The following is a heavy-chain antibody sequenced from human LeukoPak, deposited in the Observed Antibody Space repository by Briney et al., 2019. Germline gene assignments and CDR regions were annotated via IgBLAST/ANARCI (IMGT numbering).Heavy chain of an antibody. CDR2: ISNDGSNT. J-gene: IGHJ4*02. Sequence: GGSLRLSCATSGFTFTTFWMHWVRQAPGKGLVWVSRISNDGSNTNYADSVKGRFTISRDNAKNTVYLQMDSLRAEDTAVYYCARGGTTFEHWGQGTLVTVSS. D-gene: IGHD1-1*01. CDR1: GFTFTTFW. CDR3: ARGGTTFEH. V-gene: IGHV3-74*01.